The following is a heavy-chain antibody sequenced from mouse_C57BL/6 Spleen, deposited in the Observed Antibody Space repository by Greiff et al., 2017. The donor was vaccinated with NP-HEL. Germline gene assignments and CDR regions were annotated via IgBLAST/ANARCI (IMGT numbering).Heavy chain of an antibody. CDR1: GYTFTSYW. D-gene: IGHD2-3*01. J-gene: IGHJ4*01. CDR2: INPSNGGT. CDR3: ARSRVIYDGYYAMDY. Sequence: QVQLQQPGTELVKPGASVKLSCKASGYTFTSYWMHWVKQRPGQGLEWIGNINPSNGGTNYNEKFKSKATLTVDKSSSTAYMQLSSLTSEDSAVYYCARSRVIYDGYYAMDYWGQGTSVTVSS. V-gene: IGHV1-53*01.